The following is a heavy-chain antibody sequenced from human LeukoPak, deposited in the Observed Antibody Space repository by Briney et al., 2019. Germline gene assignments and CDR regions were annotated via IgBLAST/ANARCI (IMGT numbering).Heavy chain of an antibody. Sequence: PSETLSLTCTVSGGSISSYYWSWIRQPAGKGLEWIGRIYTSGSTSYNPSLKSRITISVDTSKNQLSLILNSVTAADTAVYYCAREYSAFEIWGQGTMVTVSS. CDR3: AREYSAFEI. V-gene: IGHV4-4*07. D-gene: IGHD1-1*01. J-gene: IGHJ3*02. CDR2: IYTSGST. CDR1: GGSISSYY.